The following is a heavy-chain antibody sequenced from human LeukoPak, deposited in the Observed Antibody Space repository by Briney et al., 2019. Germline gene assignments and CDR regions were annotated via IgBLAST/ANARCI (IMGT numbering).Heavy chain of an antibody. CDR3: ARDLDYYGSGSSIHWYYGMDV. CDR2: ISGNGGNT. D-gene: IGHD3-10*01. V-gene: IGHV3-64*01. J-gene: IGHJ6*02. Sequence: GGSLRLSCAASGFTFSDYIMHWVRQAPGKGLECVSVISGNGGNTYYANSVKGRFTISRDNSKNTLYLQLGSLRVEDMAVYYCARDLDYYGSGSSIHWYYGMDVWGQGSTVTVSS. CDR1: GFTFSDYI.